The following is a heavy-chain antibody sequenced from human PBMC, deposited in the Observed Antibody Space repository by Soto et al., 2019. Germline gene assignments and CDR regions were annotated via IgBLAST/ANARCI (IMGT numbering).Heavy chain of an antibody. J-gene: IGHJ3*02. CDR1: GGSISSSSYY. V-gene: IGHV4-39*01. Sequence: QLQLQESGPGLVKPSETLSLTCTVSGGSISSSSYYWGWIRQPPGKGLEWIGSIYYSGSTYYNPSLKSRITLSVDTSKDQSSLKPIYVTAADAAVYYCARHTPITMVRGTAFDIWGQATMVPVSS. CDR3: ARHTPITMVRGTAFDI. CDR2: IYYSGST. D-gene: IGHD3-10*01.